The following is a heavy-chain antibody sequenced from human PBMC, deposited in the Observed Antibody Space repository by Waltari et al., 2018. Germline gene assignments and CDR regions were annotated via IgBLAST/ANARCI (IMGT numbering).Heavy chain of an antibody. V-gene: IGHV3-30*18. D-gene: IGHD1-1*01. Sequence: QVQLVESGGGVVQPGRSLRLSCVASGFTFSSYGIHWVRQAPGKGLEWVAVISYDGSNKYYADSVKGRFTISRDNSKNTLYLQMNSLRAEDTAVYYCAKDYPEYIYFGYGMDVWGQGTTVTVSS. J-gene: IGHJ6*02. CDR2: ISYDGSNK. CDR3: AKDYPEYIYFGYGMDV. CDR1: GFTFSSYG.